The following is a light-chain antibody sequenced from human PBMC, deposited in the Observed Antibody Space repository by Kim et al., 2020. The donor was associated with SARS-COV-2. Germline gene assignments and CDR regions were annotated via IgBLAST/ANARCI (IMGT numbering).Light chain of an antibody. Sequence: NFTLTQPHSVSESPGKTVTISCTRSSGSIASNYVQWYQQRPGSAPTTVIYEDNQRPSGVPDRFSGSIDSSSNSASLTISRLKTEDEADYYCQSYDSSNHGVFGGGTQLTVL. CDR3: QSYDSSNHGV. CDR1: SGSIASNY. CDR2: EDN. V-gene: IGLV6-57*04. J-gene: IGLJ3*02.